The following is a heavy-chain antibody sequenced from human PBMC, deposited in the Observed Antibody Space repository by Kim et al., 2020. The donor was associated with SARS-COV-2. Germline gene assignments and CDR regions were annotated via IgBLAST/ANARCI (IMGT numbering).Heavy chain of an antibody. CDR3: AKLPYEVADPSDY. V-gene: IGHV3-30*18. D-gene: IGHD6-19*01. J-gene: IGHJ4*02. Sequence: GGSLRLSCVVSGFAFHDYTMHWVRLLLGKGLEWVAVVSPDGTLQFYADSVKGRFTISRDNSKNTLYLQMDNLRTDDTARYYCAKLPYEVADPSDYWGQGTLVTVSS. CDR1: GFAFHDYT. CDR2: VSPDGTLQ.